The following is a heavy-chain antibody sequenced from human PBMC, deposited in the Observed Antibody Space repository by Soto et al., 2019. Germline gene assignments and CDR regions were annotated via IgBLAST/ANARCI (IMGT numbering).Heavy chain of an antibody. J-gene: IGHJ6*02. Sequence: GVSVKVSCKASGYTFTSYYMHWVRQAPGQGLEWMGIINPSGGSTSYAQKFQGRVTMTRDTSTSTVYMELSSLRSEDTAVYYCASDRGLRYFDWLPSSGMDVWGQGTTVTVSS. V-gene: IGHV1-46*01. CDR3: ASDRGLRYFDWLPSSGMDV. CDR2: INPSGGST. D-gene: IGHD3-9*01. CDR1: GYTFTSYY.